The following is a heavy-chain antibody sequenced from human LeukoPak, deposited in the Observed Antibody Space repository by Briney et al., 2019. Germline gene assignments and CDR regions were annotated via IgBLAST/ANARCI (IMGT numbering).Heavy chain of an antibody. D-gene: IGHD3-9*01. V-gene: IGHV4-39*07. J-gene: IGHJ5*02. CDR1: GGSISSSSYY. CDR3: ARDTPNLYDNLTGYYQNNWFDP. Sequence: HSETLSLTCTVSGGSISSSSYYWGWIRQPPGKGLEWIGSIYYSGSTYYNPSLKSRVTISVDTSKNQFSLKLSSVTAADTAVYYCARDTPNLYDNLTGYYQNNWFDPWGQGTLVTVSS. CDR2: IYYSGST.